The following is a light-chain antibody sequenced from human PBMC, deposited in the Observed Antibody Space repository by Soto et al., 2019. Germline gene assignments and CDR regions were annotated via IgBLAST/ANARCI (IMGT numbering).Light chain of an antibody. Sequence: QAVVTQEPSFSVSPGGTVTLTCGLSSGSVSTSYYPSWFQQTPGQAPRTLIYGTNTRSSEVPDRFSGSILGNKAALTITGAQADDESDYYCVLYMGSGIWVFGGGTKLTVL. J-gene: IGLJ3*02. V-gene: IGLV8-61*01. CDR2: GTN. CDR1: SGSVSTSYY. CDR3: VLYMGSGIWV.